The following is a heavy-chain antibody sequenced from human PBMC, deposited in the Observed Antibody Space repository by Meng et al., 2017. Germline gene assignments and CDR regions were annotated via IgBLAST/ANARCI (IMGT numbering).Heavy chain of an antibody. Sequence: VQLVQSGPELKKPGASVKVSCKASGSPFTSYAMNWVRQAPGQGLEWMVWINPNNGNPTYAQGFTGRFVFSLDTSVSTAYLQISSLKAEDTAVYYCARDAGITMVRGVIIGYWGQGTLVTVSS. CDR1: GSPFTSYA. J-gene: IGHJ4*02. CDR3: ARDAGITMVRGVIIGY. V-gene: IGHV7-4-1*02. D-gene: IGHD3-10*01. CDR2: INPNNGNP.